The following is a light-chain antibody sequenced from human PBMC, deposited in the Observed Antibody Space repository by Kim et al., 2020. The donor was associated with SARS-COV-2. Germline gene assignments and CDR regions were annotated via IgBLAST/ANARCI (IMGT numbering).Light chain of an antibody. CDR2: GAS. Sequence: ASNTWKGSNGVYYGSSRETELAWYQHKAGQPPRLLICGASTRESGVPDRFSGSGSGADFTLTISSLQAEDVAVYYCQQYYDTPPSFGGGTKVDIK. J-gene: IGKJ4*01. CDR3: QQYYDTPPS. CDR1: NGVYYGSSRETE. V-gene: IGKV4-1*01.